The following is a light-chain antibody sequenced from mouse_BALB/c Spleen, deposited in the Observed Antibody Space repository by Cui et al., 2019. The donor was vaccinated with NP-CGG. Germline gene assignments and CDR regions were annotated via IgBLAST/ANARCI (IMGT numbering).Light chain of an antibody. CDR1: TGAVTTSNY. Sequence: QAVVTQESALPTSPCETVTLTCRPSTGAVTTSNYANWVQEKPDHLFTGLIGGTNNRAPGVPARFSGSLIGDKAALTITGAQTEDEAIYFCALWYSNHWVFGGGTKLTIL. CDR3: ALWYSNHWV. CDR2: GTN. J-gene: IGLJ1*01. V-gene: IGLV1*01.